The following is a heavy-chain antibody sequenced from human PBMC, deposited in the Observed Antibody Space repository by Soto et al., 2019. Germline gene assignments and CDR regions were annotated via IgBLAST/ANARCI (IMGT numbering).Heavy chain of an antibody. CDR3: ASEGGRHCSPNRCYNGFDI. D-gene: IGHD2-2*02. Sequence: GGSLRLSCASSGFPFSAFSINWVRQAPGKGLEWVSYISSSSNTIYYADSVKGRFTISRDNAKNSLYLHLNSLTDEDTGVYYCASEGGRHCSPNRCYNGFDIWGQGTMVTVSS. CDR1: GFPFSAFS. V-gene: IGHV3-48*02. CDR2: ISSSSNTI. J-gene: IGHJ3*02.